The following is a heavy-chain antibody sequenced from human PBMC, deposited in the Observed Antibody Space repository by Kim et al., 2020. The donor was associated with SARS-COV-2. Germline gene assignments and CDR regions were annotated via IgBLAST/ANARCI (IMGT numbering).Heavy chain of an antibody. CDR1: GYTFTSYG. CDR3: ARDGADILPMGGGMDV. CDR2: ISAYNGNT. Sequence: ASVKVSCKASGYTFTSYGISWVRQAPGQGLEWMGWISAYNGNTNYVQKLQGRVTMTTDTSTSTAYMELRSLRSDDTAVYYCARDGADILPMGGGMDVWGQGTTFTVSS. J-gene: IGHJ6*02. V-gene: IGHV1-18*04. D-gene: IGHD3-16*01.